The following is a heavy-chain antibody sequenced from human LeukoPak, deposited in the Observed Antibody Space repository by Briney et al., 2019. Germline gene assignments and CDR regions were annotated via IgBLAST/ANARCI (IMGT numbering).Heavy chain of an antibody. D-gene: IGHD3-3*01. CDR1: GYTFTSYT. J-gene: IGHJ6*03. CDR3: ARARYETRIWPKSRYDYYHYMNV. CDR2: INAGNGNT. Sequence: ASVKVSCKVSGYTFTSYTIHWVRQAPGQGLEWMGWINAGNGNTKYSQEFQDRVTITRDTSASTAYMELSSLRSEDMAVYYCARARYETRIWPKSRYDYYHYMNVWGKGTTVTVSS. V-gene: IGHV1-3*03.